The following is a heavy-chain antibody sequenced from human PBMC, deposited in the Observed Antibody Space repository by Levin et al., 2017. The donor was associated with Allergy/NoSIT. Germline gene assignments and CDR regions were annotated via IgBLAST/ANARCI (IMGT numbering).Heavy chain of an antibody. Sequence: PSETLSLTCTVSGGSISSGGYYWSWIRQHPGKGLEWIGYIYYSGSTYYNPSLKSRVTISVDTSKNQFSLKLSSVTAADTAVYYCARGRQLAGPREIDYWGQGTLVTVSS. CDR2: IYYSGST. J-gene: IGHJ4*02. CDR1: GGSISSGGYY. CDR3: ARGRQLAGPREIDY. V-gene: IGHV4-31*03. D-gene: IGHD3-3*02.